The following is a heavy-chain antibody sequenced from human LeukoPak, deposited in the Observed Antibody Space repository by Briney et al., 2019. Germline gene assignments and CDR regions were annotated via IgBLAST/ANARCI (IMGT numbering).Heavy chain of an antibody. CDR2: IYVNGFT. D-gene: IGHD1-26*01. CDR1: IDSLSSYY. CDR3: AGGGTQSLVVFDY. V-gene: IGHV4-4*07. Sequence: PSETLSLTCSVSIDSLSSYYWSWIRQSAGKGLEWLGRIYVNGFTDYNPSLRGRVTMSIDTSNKRFSMKLSSVTAADTAVYFCAGGGTQSLVVFDYWGLGNRVTVSA. J-gene: IGHJ4*02.